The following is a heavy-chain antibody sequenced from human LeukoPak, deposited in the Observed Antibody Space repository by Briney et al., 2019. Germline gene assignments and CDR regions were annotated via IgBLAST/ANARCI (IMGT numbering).Heavy chain of an antibody. CDR3: ARDYCSGSYYQSYYYYGMDV. CDR1: GFTFSSYE. V-gene: IGHV3-48*03. CDR2: ISSSGSTI. Sequence: PGGSLRLSCAASGFTFSSYEMNWVRQAPGTGLEWVSYISSSGSTIYYADSVKGRFTFSRDNAKNSLYLLMNSLRAEDTAVYYCARDYCSGSYYQSYYYYGMDVWGKGTTVTVSS. J-gene: IGHJ6*04. D-gene: IGHD3-10*01.